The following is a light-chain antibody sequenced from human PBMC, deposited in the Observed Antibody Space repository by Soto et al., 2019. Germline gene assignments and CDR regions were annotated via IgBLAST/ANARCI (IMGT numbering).Light chain of an antibody. Sequence: IQMTQSPSTLSASVGDRVTITCRASQSLNNDLAWYQQKPGKAPNLLIYDASTLERGVPSRFSASGSGTEFTLTISSLQPDDFATYYCQQYYSFRTFGQGTKVDI. CDR3: QQYYSFRT. CDR1: QSLNND. V-gene: IGKV1-5*01. CDR2: DAS. J-gene: IGKJ1*01.